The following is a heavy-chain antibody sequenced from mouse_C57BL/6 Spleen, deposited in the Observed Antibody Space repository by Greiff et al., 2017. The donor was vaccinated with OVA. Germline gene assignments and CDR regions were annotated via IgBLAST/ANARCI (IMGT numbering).Heavy chain of an antibody. D-gene: IGHD2-1*01. J-gene: IGHJ1*03. V-gene: IGHV5-9-1*02. CDR2: ISSGGDYI. CDR3: TRDLGYGNYEWYFDV. CDR1: GFTFSSYA. Sequence: EVQLVESGAGLVKPGGSLKLSCAASGFTFSSYAMSWVRQTPEKRLEWVAYISSGGDYIYYADTVKGRFTISRDNARNTLYLQMSSLKSEDTAMYYCTRDLGYGNYEWYFDVWGTGTTVTVSS.